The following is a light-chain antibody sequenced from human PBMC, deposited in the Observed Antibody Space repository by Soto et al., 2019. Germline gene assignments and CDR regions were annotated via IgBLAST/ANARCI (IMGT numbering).Light chain of an antibody. CDR3: QQYSPYSART. CDR2: KAS. CDR1: QNIGSW. V-gene: IGKV1-5*03. J-gene: IGKJ1*01. Sequence: DIQMTQSPSTLSASVGDRVTVTCRASQNIGSWVAWYQQKPGKAPNLLIYKASTLENGVPSRFSGTGSGTELPLTISSLQPDDFATYYCQQYSPYSARTFGQGTKVEVK.